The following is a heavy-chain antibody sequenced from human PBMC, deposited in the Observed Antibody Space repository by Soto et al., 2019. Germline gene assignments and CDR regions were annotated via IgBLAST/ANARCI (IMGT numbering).Heavy chain of an antibody. D-gene: IGHD6-13*01. J-gene: IGHJ4*02. CDR2: ISGSGGST. CDR3: AKSLPAAGRGRYFDC. CDR1: GFTFSSYA. Sequence: GGSLRLSCAASGFTFSSYAMDWVRQAPGKGLEWVSTISGSGGSTYYADSVKGRFTISRVNSKNTLFLQMNSLRAEDTAVYYCAKSLPAAGRGRYFDCWGQGTLVTVSS. V-gene: IGHV3-23*01.